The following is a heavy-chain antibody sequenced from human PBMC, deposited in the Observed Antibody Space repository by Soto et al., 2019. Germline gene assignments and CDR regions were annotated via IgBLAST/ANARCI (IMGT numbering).Heavy chain of an antibody. Sequence: SETLSLTCAVSGGSISSGGYSWSWIRQPPGKGLEWIGYIYHSGSTYYNPSLKSRVTISVDTSKNQFSLKLSSVTAADTAVYYCARGRWLRSAFDYWGPGTLVTVSS. CDR3: ARGRWLRSAFDY. CDR2: IYHSGST. CDR1: GGSISSGGYS. V-gene: IGHV4-30-2*01. J-gene: IGHJ4*02. D-gene: IGHD5-12*01.